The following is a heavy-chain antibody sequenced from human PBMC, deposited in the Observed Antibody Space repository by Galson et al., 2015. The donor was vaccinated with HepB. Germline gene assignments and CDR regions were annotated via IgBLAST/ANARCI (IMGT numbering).Heavy chain of an antibody. J-gene: IGHJ5*02. Sequence: SLRLSCAASGFTFSSYAMRWVRQAPGKGLEWVSAISGSGGSTYYADSVKGRFTISRDNSKNTMYLQMNSLRAEDTAVYYCAKRGYGSGRSYWFDPWGQGTLVTVSS. CDR2: ISGSGGST. V-gene: IGHV3-23*01. D-gene: IGHD3-10*01. CDR3: AKRGYGSGRSYWFDP. CDR1: GFTFSSYA.